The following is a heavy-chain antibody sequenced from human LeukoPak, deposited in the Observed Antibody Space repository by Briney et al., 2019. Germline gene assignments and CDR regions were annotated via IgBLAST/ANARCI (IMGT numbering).Heavy chain of an antibody. D-gene: IGHD5-24*01. J-gene: IGHJ4*02. CDR2: IYYSGIT. CDR1: GGSISSTRYY. V-gene: IGHV4-39*01. CDR3: ARHEDKRWLQSSFDY. Sequence: PSETLSLTCTVSGGSISSTRYYWGWIRQPPGKGLEWIGSIYYSGITYYNPSLKSRITISVDTSKNQFSLKPSSVTAADAAVYYCARHEDKRWLQSSFDYWGQGTLVTVSS.